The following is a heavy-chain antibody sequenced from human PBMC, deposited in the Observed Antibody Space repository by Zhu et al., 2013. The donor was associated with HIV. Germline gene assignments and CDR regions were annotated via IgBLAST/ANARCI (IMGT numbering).Heavy chain of an antibody. J-gene: IGHJ5*02. CDR2: ISSSGSTI. V-gene: IGHV3-48*03. Sequence: EVQLVESGGGLVQPGGSLRLSCAASGFTFSSYEMNWVRQAPGKGLEWVSYISSSGSTIYYADSVKGRFTISRDNSKNTLYLQMNSLRAEDTAVYYCAKDCGRGYDAGAVNWFDPWGQGTLVTVSS. CDR1: GFTFSSYE. CDR3: AKDCGRGYDAGAVNWFDP. D-gene: IGHD5-12*01.